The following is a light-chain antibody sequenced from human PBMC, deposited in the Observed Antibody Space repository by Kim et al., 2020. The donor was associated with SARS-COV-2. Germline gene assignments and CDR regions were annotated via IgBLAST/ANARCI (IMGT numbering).Light chain of an antibody. J-gene: IGKJ4*01. CDR2: AAS. Sequence: DIQMTQSPSSLSASIGDRVTITCRASQSISTYLNWYQQKPGKAPKLLIYAASSLQSGVSSRFSGSGSETDFTLTISSVQPEDFATYFCQQSYKSLPTFGGGTKVEI. V-gene: IGKV1-39*01. CDR3: QQSYKSLPT. CDR1: QSISTY.